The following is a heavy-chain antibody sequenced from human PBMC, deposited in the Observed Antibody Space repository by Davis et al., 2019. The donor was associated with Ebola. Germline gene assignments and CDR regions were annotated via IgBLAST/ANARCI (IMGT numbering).Heavy chain of an antibody. D-gene: IGHD3-3*01. CDR3: ARVRGLEWFYDAFDI. J-gene: IGHJ3*02. CDR2: INSDGSST. V-gene: IGHV3-74*01. Sequence: GESLKISCAASGFTFSSYWMHWVRQAPGKGLVWVSRINSDGSSTSYADSVKGRFTISRDNAKNTLYLQMNSLRAEDTAVYYCARVRGLEWFYDAFDIWGQGTMVTVSS. CDR1: GFTFSSYW.